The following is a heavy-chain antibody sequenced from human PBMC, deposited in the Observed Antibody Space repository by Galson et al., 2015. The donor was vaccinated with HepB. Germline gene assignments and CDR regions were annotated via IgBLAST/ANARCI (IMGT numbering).Heavy chain of an antibody. Sequence: SVKVSCKASGYTFTSYDINWVRQATGQGLEWMGWMNPNSGNTGYAQKFQGRVTMTRNTSISTAYMELSSLRSEDTAVYYCARRNIVVVPAARNYYYYMDVWGKGTTVTVSS. CDR2: MNPNSGNT. CDR1: GYTFTSYD. CDR3: ARRNIVVVPAARNYYYYMDV. D-gene: IGHD2-2*01. J-gene: IGHJ6*03. V-gene: IGHV1-8*01.